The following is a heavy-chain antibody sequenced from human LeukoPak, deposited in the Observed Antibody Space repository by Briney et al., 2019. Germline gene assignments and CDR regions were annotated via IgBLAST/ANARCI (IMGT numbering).Heavy chain of an antibody. CDR3: ARSDYGEDFDY. CDR2: INHSGST. V-gene: IGHV4-34*01. J-gene: IGHJ4*02. Sequence: PSETLSLTCALYGGSFSGYYWSWIRQPPGKGLEWIGEINHSGSTNYNPSLKSRVTISVDTSKNQFSLKLSSVTAADTAVYYCARSDYGEDFDYWGQGTLVTVSS. D-gene: IGHD4-17*01. CDR1: GGSFSGYY.